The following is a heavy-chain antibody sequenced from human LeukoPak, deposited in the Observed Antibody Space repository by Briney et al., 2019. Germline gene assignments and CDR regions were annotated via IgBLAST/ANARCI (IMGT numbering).Heavy chain of an antibody. J-gene: IGHJ4*02. D-gene: IGHD1-26*01. CDR3: AREKGGTYSDF. V-gene: IGHV3-48*01. Sequence: PGGSLRLSCAASGFTFSAYNMNGFGRAQGKGREWVSFITSSSNSIYYADSVKGRFTISRDNAMNSLYLQMNSLRADDTAVYYCAREKGGTYSDFWGQGTLVTVSS. CDR1: GFTFSAYN. CDR2: ITSSSNSI.